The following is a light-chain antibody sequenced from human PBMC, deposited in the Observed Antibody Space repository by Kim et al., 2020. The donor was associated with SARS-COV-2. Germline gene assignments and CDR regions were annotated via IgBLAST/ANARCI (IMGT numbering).Light chain of an antibody. V-gene: IGKV1-27*01. CDR1: QGISKY. J-gene: IGKJ1*01. CDR3: QKYNSAPRT. Sequence: ASLGDRVTITCRASQGISKYLAWYQQKPGKVPKLLIYAASTLQSGVPSRFSGSRSGTDFTLTISSLQPEDVATYYCQKYNSAPRTFGQGTKVDIK. CDR2: AAS.